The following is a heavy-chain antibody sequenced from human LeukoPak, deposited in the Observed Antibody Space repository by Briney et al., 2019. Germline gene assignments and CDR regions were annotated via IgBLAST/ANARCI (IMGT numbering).Heavy chain of an antibody. V-gene: IGHV4-59*01. Sequence: SETLSLTCTVSGGSISSYYWSWIRQPPGKGLEWIGYVHSSGSTKYNPSLKSRLIISVDMSKNQFSLKLRSVSVADTAVYYCARLAPGNYDILTGDPKVVFDYWGQGALVTVSS. CDR2: VHSSGST. D-gene: IGHD3-9*01. CDR3: ARLAPGNYDILTGDPKVVFDY. J-gene: IGHJ4*02. CDR1: GGSISSYY.